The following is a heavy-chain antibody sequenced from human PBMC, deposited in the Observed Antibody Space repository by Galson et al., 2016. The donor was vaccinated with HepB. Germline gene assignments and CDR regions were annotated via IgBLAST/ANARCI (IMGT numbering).Heavy chain of an antibody. J-gene: IGHJ5*02. Sequence: SETLSLTCTVSGGSISSSSYYWGWIRQPPGKGLEWIGSIFYTGSTYYNPSLRSRVSMSVDTPKDQFSLKLTSVTAADTAVYYCARHQGNYALHERWFDPWGQGTLVTVSS. V-gene: IGHV4-39*01. D-gene: IGHD4-11*01. CDR1: GGSISSSSYY. CDR3: ARHQGNYALHERWFDP. CDR2: IFYTGST.